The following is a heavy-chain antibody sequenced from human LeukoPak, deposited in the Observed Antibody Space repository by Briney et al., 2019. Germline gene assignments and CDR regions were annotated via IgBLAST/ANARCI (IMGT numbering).Heavy chain of an antibody. CDR3: ARGSTV. Sequence: SETLSLTCTVSGASINNNFWTWIRQPPGKGLEWIGYIYSSGSANYNPSLKSRVTISGDTSKNQISLKLTSVTAADTAVYYCARGSTVWGQGTLVTVSS. V-gene: IGHV4-59*12. CDR1: GASINNNF. J-gene: IGHJ4*02. D-gene: IGHD4-17*01. CDR2: IYSSGSA.